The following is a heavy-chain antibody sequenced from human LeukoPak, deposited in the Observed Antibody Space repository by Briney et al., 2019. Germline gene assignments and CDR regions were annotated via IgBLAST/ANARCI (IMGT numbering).Heavy chain of an antibody. J-gene: IGHJ4*02. V-gene: IGHV4-59*08. CDR3: ARAKRGSYLVDY. D-gene: IGHD1-26*01. CDR2: IYYSGST. Sequence: KPSETLSLTCTVSGGSVSSYYWSWIRQPPGKGLEWIGYIYYSGSTNYNPSLKSRVTISVDTSKNQFSLKLSSVTAADTAVYYCARAKRGSYLVDYWGQGTLVTVSP. CDR1: GGSVSSYY.